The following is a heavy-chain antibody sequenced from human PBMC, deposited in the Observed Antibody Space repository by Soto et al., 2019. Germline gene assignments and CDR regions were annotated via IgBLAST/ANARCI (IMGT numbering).Heavy chain of an antibody. CDR2: ISYDGSNK. J-gene: IGHJ4*02. CDR1: GFTFSSYG. CDR3: AKDGVREYSYGYSYFYY. Sequence: QVQLVESGGGVVQPGRSLRLSCAASGFTFSSYGMHWVRQAPGKGLEWVAVISYDGSNKYYADSVKGRFTISRDNSTNTLDLQMNSLRAEDTAVYYCAKDGVREYSYGYSYFYYWGQGTLVTVSS. D-gene: IGHD5-18*01. V-gene: IGHV3-30*18.